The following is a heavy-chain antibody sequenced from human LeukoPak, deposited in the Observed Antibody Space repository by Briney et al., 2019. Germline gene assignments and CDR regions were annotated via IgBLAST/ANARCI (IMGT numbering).Heavy chain of an antibody. V-gene: IGHV1-46*01. D-gene: IGHD6-19*01. CDR2: INPSDGST. Sequence: GASVKVSCKASGYTFTSYYMHWVRQAPGQGLEWMGIINPSDGSTSYAQKFQGRVTMTRDTSTSTVYMELSSLRSEDTAVYYCARGGGAGIAVADTSGAFDIWGQGTMVTVSS. CDR3: ARGGGAGIAVADTSGAFDI. CDR1: GYTFTSYY. J-gene: IGHJ3*02.